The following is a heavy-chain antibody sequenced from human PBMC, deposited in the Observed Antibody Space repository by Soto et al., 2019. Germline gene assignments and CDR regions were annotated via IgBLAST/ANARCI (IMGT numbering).Heavy chain of an antibody. CDR1: GGSISSSSDY. CDR2: IYYSGST. Sequence: PSETQSLTCTVSGGSISSSSDYWGWIRQPPGKGLEWIGSIYYSGSTYYNPSLKSRVTISVDTSKNQFSLKLSSVTAADTAVYYCGATGDYYYMDVWGKGTTVTVSS. D-gene: IGHD3-10*01. V-gene: IGHV4-39*01. J-gene: IGHJ6*03. CDR3: GATGDYYYMDV.